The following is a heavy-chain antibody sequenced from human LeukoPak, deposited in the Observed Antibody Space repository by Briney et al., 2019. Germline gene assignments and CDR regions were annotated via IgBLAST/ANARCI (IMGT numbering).Heavy chain of an antibody. J-gene: IGHJ4*02. CDR2: ISAYNGNT. D-gene: IGHD3-22*01. CDR1: GYTFTSYG. V-gene: IGHV1-18*01. Sequence: ASVKVSCKASGYTFTSYGISLVRQAPGQGLEWMGWISAYNGNTNYAQKLQGRVTMTTDTSTSTAYMELRSLRSDDTAVYYCAREVVITTTRRYFDYWGQGTLVTVSS. CDR3: AREVVITTTRRYFDY.